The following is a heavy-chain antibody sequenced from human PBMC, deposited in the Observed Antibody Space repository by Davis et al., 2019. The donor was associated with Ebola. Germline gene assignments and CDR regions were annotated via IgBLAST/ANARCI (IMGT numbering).Heavy chain of an antibody. D-gene: IGHD2-15*01. Sequence: SVKVSCKASGGTFSSYAISWVRQAPGQGLDWMGGIIPVFGIPKYAQKFQGRVTITADESTSTAYMELSSLRSEDTAVYYCARDSVVGPGFNAFDLWGLGTMVTVSS. CDR1: GGTFSSYA. CDR3: ARDSVVGPGFNAFDL. J-gene: IGHJ3*01. V-gene: IGHV1-69*13. CDR2: IIPVFGIP.